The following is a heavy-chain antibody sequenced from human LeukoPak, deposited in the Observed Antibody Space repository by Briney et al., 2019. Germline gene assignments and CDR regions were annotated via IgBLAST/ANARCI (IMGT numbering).Heavy chain of an antibody. CDR3: AKDLRIAAAG. V-gene: IGHV3-23*01. CDR1: GYTFSSYA. CDR2: ISGRGGST. Sequence: PPGGSLRLSCAASGYTFSSYAMSWVRQAPGKGREWVSAISGRGGSTYYADSVKGRFTISRDNSKNTLYLQMNSLRAEDTAVYYCAKDLRIAAAGWGQGTLVTVSS. J-gene: IGHJ4*02. D-gene: IGHD6-13*01.